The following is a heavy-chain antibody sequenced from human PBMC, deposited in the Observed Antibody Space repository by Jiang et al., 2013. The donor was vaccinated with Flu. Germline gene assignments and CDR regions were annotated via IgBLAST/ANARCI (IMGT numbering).Heavy chain of an antibody. V-gene: IGHV4-4*02. D-gene: IGHD4-17*01. CDR3: AREYDYGDQGAFDI. Sequence: KSRVTISVDKSKNQFSLKLSSVTAADTAVYYCAREYDYGDQGAFDIWGQGTMVTVSS. J-gene: IGHJ3*02.